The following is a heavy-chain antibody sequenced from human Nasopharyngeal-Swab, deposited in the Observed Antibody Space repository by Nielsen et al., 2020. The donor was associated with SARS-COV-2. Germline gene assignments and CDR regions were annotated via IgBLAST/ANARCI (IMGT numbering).Heavy chain of an antibody. V-gene: IGHV3-23*01. Sequence: GESLKISCASSGFTFSSYAMSWVRQAPGKGLEWVSAISGSGGSTYYADSVKGRFTISRDNSKNTLYLQMNSLRADDTAVYYCAKSAGIVVPAAMLGTIDYWGQGTLVTVSS. CDR1: GFTFSSYA. D-gene: IGHD2-2*01. CDR3: AKSAGIVVPAAMLGTIDY. J-gene: IGHJ4*02. CDR2: ISGSGGST.